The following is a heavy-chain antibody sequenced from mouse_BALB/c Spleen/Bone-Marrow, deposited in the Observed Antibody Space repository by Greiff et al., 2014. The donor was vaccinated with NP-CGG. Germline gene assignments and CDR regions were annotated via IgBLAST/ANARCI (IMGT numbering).Heavy chain of an antibody. J-gene: IGHJ4*01. CDR2: IDPANGNT. V-gene: IGHV14-3*02. CDR1: GFNIKDTY. CDR3: AQGYDWAMDY. Sequence: VQLQQPGAELMKPGASVKLSCTASGFNIKDTYMHWVKQRPEQGLEWIGRIDPANGNTKYDPKFQGKAAITADTSSNTAYLQLNSLTSEDTAVYYCAQGYDWAMDYWGQGTSVTVSS. D-gene: IGHD2-14*01.